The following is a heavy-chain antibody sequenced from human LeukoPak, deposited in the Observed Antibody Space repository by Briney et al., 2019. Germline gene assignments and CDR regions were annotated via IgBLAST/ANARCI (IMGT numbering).Heavy chain of an antibody. CDR3: ARQGYGDYYFQH. CDR1: GFTFSNYW. CDR2: IKQDGSEK. Sequence: PGGSLRLSCAASGFTFSNYWVSWVRQAPGKGLEWVANIKQDGSEKYYVDSVKGRFTISRDNAKNSLYLQMNSLRAVDTAVYYCARQGYGDYYFQHWGQGTLVTVSS. J-gene: IGHJ1*01. V-gene: IGHV3-7*01. D-gene: IGHD4-17*01.